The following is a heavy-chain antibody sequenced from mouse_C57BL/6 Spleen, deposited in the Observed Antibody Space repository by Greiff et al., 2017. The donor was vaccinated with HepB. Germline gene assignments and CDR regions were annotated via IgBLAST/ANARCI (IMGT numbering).Heavy chain of an antibody. Sequence: VKLVESGPELVKPGASVKISCKASGYAFSSSWMNWVKQRPGKGLEWIGRIYPGDGDTNYNGKFKGKATLTADKSSSTAYMQLSSLTSEDSAVYFCARAYHDPFYAMDYWGQGTSVTVSS. CDR2: IYPGDGDT. CDR1: GYAFSSSW. CDR3: ARAYHDPFYAMDY. J-gene: IGHJ4*01. V-gene: IGHV1-82*01.